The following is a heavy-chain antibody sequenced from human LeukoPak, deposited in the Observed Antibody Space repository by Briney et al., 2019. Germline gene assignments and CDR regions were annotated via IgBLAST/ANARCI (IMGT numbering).Heavy chain of an antibody. J-gene: IGHJ4*02. CDR2: ISYDGSNK. CDR3: ARDPSTLIVGALFDY. V-gene: IGHV3-30-3*01. Sequence: PGGSLRLSCAASGFTFSSYAMHWVRQAPGKGLEWVAVISYDGSNKYYADSVKDRFTISRDNSKNTLYLQMHSLRAEDTAVYYCARDPSTLIVGALFDYWGQGTLVTVSS. D-gene: IGHD1-26*01. CDR1: GFTFSSYA.